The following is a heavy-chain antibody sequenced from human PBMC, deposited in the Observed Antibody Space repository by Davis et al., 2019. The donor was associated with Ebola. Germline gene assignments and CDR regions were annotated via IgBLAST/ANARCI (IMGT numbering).Heavy chain of an antibody. V-gene: IGHV1-46*01. Sequence: ASVKVSCKASGYTFTSYYMHWVRQAPGQGLEWMGIINPSGGSTSYAQKFQGRVTMTRDTSTSTVYMELSSLRSEDTAVYYCARDYIWGSYRYTGDYWGQGTLVTVSS. J-gene: IGHJ4*02. D-gene: IGHD3-16*02. CDR3: ARDYIWGSYRYTGDY. CDR2: INPSGGST. CDR1: GYTFTSYY.